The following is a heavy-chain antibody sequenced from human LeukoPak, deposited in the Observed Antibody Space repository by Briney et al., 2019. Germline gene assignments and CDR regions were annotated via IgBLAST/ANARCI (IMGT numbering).Heavy chain of an antibody. D-gene: IGHD2-15*01. V-gene: IGHV1-46*03. J-gene: IGHJ4*02. CDR1: GYTFTSYY. Sequence: ASVKVSCKASGYTFTSYYMHWVRQAPGQGLEWMGIINTGGGRTSYAQKFQGRVTMARDTSTSTVYMELSSLRSEDTAVYYCARVGDCSGGSCSARKASRWPPEDYWGQGTLVTVSS. CDR3: ARVGDCSGGSCSARKASRWPPEDY. CDR2: INTGGGRT.